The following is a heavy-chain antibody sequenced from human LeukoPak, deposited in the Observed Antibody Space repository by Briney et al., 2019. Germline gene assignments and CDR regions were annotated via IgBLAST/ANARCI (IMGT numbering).Heavy chain of an antibody. D-gene: IGHD3-10*01. V-gene: IGHV4-39*01. J-gene: IGHJ6*02. Sequence: SETLSLTCSVSGGPIISKSYFWGWVRQPPGEGLEWIGSIYYSGSIYYNPSLKSRVTMSVDMSNNQFSLKLSSVTAADSAVYYCARYRDLAMVRGRYGMDVWGQGTTVTVSS. CDR1: GGPIISKSYF. CDR2: IYYSGSI. CDR3: ARYRDLAMVRGRYGMDV.